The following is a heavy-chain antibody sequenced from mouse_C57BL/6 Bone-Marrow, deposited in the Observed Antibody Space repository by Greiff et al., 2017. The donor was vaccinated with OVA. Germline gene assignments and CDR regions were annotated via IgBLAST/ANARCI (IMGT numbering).Heavy chain of an antibody. CDR1: GFTFSSYT. CDR2: ISGGGGNT. Sequence: EVMLVESGGGLVKPGGSLKLSCAASGFTFSSYTMSWVRQTPEKRLEWVATISGGGGNTYYPDSVKGRFTISRGNAKNTLYLQMSSLRSEDTALYYCARQGTWFAYWGQGTLVTVSA. J-gene: IGHJ3*01. CDR3: ARQGTWFAY. V-gene: IGHV5-9*01.